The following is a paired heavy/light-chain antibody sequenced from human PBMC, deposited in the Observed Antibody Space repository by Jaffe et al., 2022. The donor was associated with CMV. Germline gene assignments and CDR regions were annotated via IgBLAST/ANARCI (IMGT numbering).Heavy chain of an antibody. Sequence: EVQLVQSGAEVKKPGESLRISCKGSGYSFSSYWVAWVRQMPGKGLEWLGIIYPADSDTKYSPVFQGQVTISADKSITTAYLQWSSLKASDTAIYYCARPRHNDLVTGFAYWGQGTVVTVSS. D-gene: IGHD3-9*01. CDR2: IYPADSDT. J-gene: IGHJ4*02. V-gene: IGHV5-51*01. CDR3: ARPRHNDLVTGFAY. CDR1: GYSFSSYW.
Light chain of an antibody. CDR1: QDIKYY. Sequence: DIQMTQSPSSLSASVGDSVTITCQASQDIKYYLNWYQQKPGKAPKLLISDASDLETGVPSRFSGSRSGTIFSFTISSLQPEDIATYYCQHYDNLPPTVTFGGGTKVEIK. CDR3: QHYDNLPPTVT. V-gene: IGKV1-33*01. J-gene: IGKJ4*01. CDR2: DAS.